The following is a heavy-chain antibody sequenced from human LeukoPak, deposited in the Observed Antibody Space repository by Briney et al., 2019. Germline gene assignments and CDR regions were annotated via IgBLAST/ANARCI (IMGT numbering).Heavy chain of an antibody. CDR3: ARVGGSYDFNYYYYMDV. Sequence: SQTLSLTCTVSGGPISSGSYSWSWIRQPAGKGLEWIGRIYTSGSTNYNPSLKSRVTISVDTSKNQFSLKLSSVTAADTAMYYCARVGGSYDFNYYYYMDVWGKGTTVTISS. J-gene: IGHJ6*03. CDR2: IYTSGST. V-gene: IGHV4-61*02. D-gene: IGHD1-26*01. CDR1: GGPISSGSYS.